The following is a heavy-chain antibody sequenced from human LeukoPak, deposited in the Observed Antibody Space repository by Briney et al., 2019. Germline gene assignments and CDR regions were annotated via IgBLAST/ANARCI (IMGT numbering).Heavy chain of an antibody. J-gene: IGHJ4*02. CDR3: ARVSKVAATRRGTGGLSY. V-gene: IGHV1-8*01. CDR1: GYTFTSYD. D-gene: IGHD2-15*01. CDR2: MNPNSGNT. Sequence: GASVKVSCKASGYTFTSYDINWVRQATGQGLEWMGWMNPNSGNTGYAQKFQGRVTMTRNTSISTAYMELSSLRSEDTAVYYCARVSKVAATRRGTGGLSYWGQGTLVTVSS.